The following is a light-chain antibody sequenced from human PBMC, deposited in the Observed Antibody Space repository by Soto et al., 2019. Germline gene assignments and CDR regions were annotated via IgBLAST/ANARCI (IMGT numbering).Light chain of an antibody. V-gene: IGKV3-20*01. CDR3: QQYGISPT. CDR2: DVS. Sequence: DIVLTQSPGTLSLSPGERATLSCRSSQSVSSNYLAWYQQKPDQAPRLVIYDVSGRATGIPDRFSGSGSGTDVTLTISRLEPEDSAVYYCQQYGISPTFGQGTKVEIK. J-gene: IGKJ1*01. CDR1: QSVSSNY.